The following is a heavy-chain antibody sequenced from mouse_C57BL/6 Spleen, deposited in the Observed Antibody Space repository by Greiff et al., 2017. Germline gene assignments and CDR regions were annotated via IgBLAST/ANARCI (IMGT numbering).Heavy chain of an antibody. CDR1: GFTFSNYW. D-gene: IGHD4-1*02. CDR3: TQLGAY. Sequence: VKVEESGGGLVQPGGSMKLSCVASGFTFSNYWMNWVRQSPEQGLEWVAQIRLKSDNYATHYAESVKGRCTISRDDSKSSVYLQMNNLRAEDTGIYYCTQLGAYWGQRTLVTVSA. J-gene: IGHJ3*01. CDR2: IRLKSDNYAT. V-gene: IGHV6-3*01.